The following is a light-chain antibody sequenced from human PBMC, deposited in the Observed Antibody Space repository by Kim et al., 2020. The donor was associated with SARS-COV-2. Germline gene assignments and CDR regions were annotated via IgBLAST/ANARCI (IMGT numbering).Light chain of an antibody. CDR1: SLRSHY. CDR3: NYRDSNHWV. Sequence: SSELTQDPTVSVALGQTVRITCQGDSLRSHYASWYRQKPGQAPVLVIYGKNNRASGIPARFSCSTSGNTASLTIHGAQAEDEADYECNYRDSNHWVFGGGTKLTVL. V-gene: IGLV3-19*01. CDR2: GKN. J-gene: IGLJ3*02.